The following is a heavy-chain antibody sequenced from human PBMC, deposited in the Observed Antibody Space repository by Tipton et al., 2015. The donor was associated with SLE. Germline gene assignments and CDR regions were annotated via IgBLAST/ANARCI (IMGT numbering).Heavy chain of an antibody. D-gene: IGHD3-9*01. CDR2: IYYSGST. CDR1: GGSINSHY. Sequence: TLSLTSTVSGGSINSHYWLCIRPPPGQGLEWIGYIYYSGSTNYNPSLKSRITISVDTSKNQFSLKLSSVTAADTAVYYCAREQYDILTGYYDWGQGTLVTVSS. V-gene: IGHV4-59*11. J-gene: IGHJ4*02. CDR3: AREQYDILTGYYD.